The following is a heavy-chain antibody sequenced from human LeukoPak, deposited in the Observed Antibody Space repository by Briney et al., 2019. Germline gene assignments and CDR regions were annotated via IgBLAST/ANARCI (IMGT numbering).Heavy chain of an antibody. CDR3: ARERQDTIVHSGAFDI. V-gene: IGHV3-30-3*01. J-gene: IGHJ3*02. CDR2: IASDGSHT. D-gene: IGHD3-10*01. Sequence: PGGSLRLSCAASGFTFSTYFMHWVRQAPGQGLEWVAVIASDGSHTFYVESVKGRFTISRDNSKNTLYLQMNSLRAEDTAVYFCARERQDTIVHSGAFDIWGQGTMVTVSS. CDR1: GFTFSTYF.